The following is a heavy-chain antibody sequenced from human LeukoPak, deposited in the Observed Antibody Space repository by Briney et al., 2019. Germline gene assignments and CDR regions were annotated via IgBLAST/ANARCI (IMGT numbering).Heavy chain of an antibody. CDR2: MNPVSGKA. Sequence: GASVKVSCKASGYTFTHFDINWVRQAPGQGLEWMGWMNPVSGKAGSAQKFQGRVTLTRDTSINTAYMEVSSLTSDDTAFYYCARAPMGTAPLYWGQGTLVTVSS. V-gene: IGHV1-8*01. CDR3: ARAPMGTAPLY. J-gene: IGHJ4*02. D-gene: IGHD5-18*01. CDR1: GYTFTHFD.